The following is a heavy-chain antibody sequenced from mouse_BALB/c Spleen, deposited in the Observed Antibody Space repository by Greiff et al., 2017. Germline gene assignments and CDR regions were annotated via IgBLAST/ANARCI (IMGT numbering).Heavy chain of an antibody. V-gene: IGHV1-4*01. Sequence: QVQLQQSGAELARPGASVKMSCKASGYTFTSYTMHWVKQRPGQGLEWIGYINPSSGYTNYNQKFKDKATLTADKSSSTAYMQLSSLTSEDSAVYYCAREALYGNYLDYWGQGTTLTVSS. CDR2: INPSSGYT. D-gene: IGHD2-1*01. J-gene: IGHJ2*01. CDR1: GYTFTSYT. CDR3: AREALYGNYLDY.